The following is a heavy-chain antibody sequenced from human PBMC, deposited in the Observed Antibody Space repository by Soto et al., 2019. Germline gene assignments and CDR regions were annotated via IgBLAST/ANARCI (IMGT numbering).Heavy chain of an antibody. CDR2: ISAYNGNT. CDR1: GYTFTSYG. CDR3: ARDINVRDYDFCSGPIYYYYGMDG. D-gene: IGHD3-3*01. V-gene: IGHV1-18*04. J-gene: IGHJ6*02. Sequence: QVQLVQSGAEVKKPGASVKVSCKASGYTFTSYGISWVRQAPGQGLEWMGWISAYNGNTNYAQKLQGRVTMTTDTSTSTAYMELRSLRSDDTAVYYCARDINVRDYDFCSGPIYYYYGMDGWGQVTTVTASS.